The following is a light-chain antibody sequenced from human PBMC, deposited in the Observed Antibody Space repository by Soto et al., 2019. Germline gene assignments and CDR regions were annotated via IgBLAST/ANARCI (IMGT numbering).Light chain of an antibody. Sequence: NFMLTQPHSVSESPGQTLSISCTRSSGSIANNYVQWYQQRPGSDPTTVIYENNQRLAGGPDRFSGSTDGSSNSASLTISGLQTEDEADYFCQSYDSDFVVFGGGTKLTVL. V-gene: IGLV6-57*04. CDR3: QSYDSDFVV. CDR2: ENN. CDR1: SGSIANNY. J-gene: IGLJ2*01.